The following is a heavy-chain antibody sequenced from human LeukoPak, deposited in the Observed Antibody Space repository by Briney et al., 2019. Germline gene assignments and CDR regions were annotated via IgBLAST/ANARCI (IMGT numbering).Heavy chain of an antibody. Sequence: ASVKVSCKASGYNSMSFGISWVKQAPGQGLEWMGWISVHYGNTNYAQKFQDRFTMTTDTSTSTAYMELRSLRSDDTAVSYCGTGPYYFDIWGQGTLATVSS. J-gene: IGHJ4*02. V-gene: IGHV1-18*01. CDR2: ISVHYGNT. CDR1: GYNSMSFG. D-gene: IGHD1-1*01. CDR3: GTGPYYFDI.